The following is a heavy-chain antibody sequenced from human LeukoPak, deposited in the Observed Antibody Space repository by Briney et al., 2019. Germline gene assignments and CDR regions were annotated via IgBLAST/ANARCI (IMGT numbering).Heavy chain of an antibody. D-gene: IGHD3-10*01. J-gene: IGHJ4*02. CDR3: ARYGSGSEFDY. Sequence: ASVKVSCKASGYTFTTYAMNWVRQAPGQGLEWMGWINTKTANPTYAQGFTGRFVFSLDTSVSTAYLQISSLKAEDTAVYYCARYGSGSEFDYWGQGTLVTVSS. CDR1: GYTFTTYA. CDR2: INTKTANP. V-gene: IGHV7-4-1*02.